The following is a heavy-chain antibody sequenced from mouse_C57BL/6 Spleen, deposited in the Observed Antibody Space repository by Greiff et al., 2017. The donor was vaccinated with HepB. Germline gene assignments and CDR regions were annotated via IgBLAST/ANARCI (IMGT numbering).Heavy chain of an antibody. CDR2: IYPGSGNT. J-gene: IGHJ2*01. D-gene: IGHD3-1*01. V-gene: IGHV1-66*01. CDR3: ARSSSYYFDY. CDR1: GYSFTSYY. Sequence: VKLMESGPELVKPGASVKISCKASGYSFTSYYIHWVKQRPGQGLEWIGWIYPGSGNTKYNEKFKGKATLTADTSSSTAYMQLSSLTSEDSAVYYCARSSSYYFDYWGQGTTLTVSS.